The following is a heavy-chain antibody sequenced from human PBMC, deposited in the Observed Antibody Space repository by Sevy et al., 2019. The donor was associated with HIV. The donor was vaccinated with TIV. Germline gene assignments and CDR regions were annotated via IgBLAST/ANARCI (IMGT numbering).Heavy chain of an antibody. CDR3: ARVHYYDSSGYYYRSYDAFDI. CDR2: ISSSSSYI. V-gene: IGHV3-21*01. CDR1: GFTFSSYS. Sequence: GGSLRLSCAASGFTFSSYSMNWVRQAPGKGLEWVSSISSSSSYIYYADSVKCRFTISRDNAKNSLYLQMNSLRAEDTAVYYCARVHYYDSSGYYYRSYDAFDIWGQGTMVTVSS. J-gene: IGHJ3*02. D-gene: IGHD3-22*01.